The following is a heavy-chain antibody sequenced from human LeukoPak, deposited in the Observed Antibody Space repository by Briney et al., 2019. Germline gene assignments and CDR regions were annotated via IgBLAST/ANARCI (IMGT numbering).Heavy chain of an antibody. Sequence: SETLSLTCTVSGGSISSGGSYWSWIRQHPGKGLEWIGYIYYSGSTYYNPSLKSRVTISVDTSKNQFSLKLSSVTAADTAVYYCATLEWLSYYFDYWGQGTLVTVSS. CDR1: GGSISSGGSY. D-gene: IGHD3-3*01. V-gene: IGHV4-31*03. CDR2: IYYSGST. CDR3: ATLEWLSYYFDY. J-gene: IGHJ4*02.